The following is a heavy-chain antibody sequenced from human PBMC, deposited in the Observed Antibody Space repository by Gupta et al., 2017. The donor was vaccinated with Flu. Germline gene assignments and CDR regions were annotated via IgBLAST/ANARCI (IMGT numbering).Heavy chain of an antibody. J-gene: IGHJ4*02. V-gene: IGHV4-59*13. D-gene: IGHD3-10*01. CDR1: GGSMSDFY. CDR2: IYYTGST. CDR3: ARVSWFGELHYFLDY. Sequence: QVQLQESGPGLVKPSETLSLSCTVSGGSMSDFYWPWIRQPPGKGLEWIGYIYYTGSTDYNPSLMGRVTISVDTSNNQFSLKMTSVTAADTAVYYCARVSWFGELHYFLDYWGQGTLVTVSS.